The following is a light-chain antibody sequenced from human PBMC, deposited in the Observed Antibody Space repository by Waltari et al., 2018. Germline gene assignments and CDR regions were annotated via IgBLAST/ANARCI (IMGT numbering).Light chain of an antibody. CDR2: EAS. Sequence: EIQMTQSPSSLSASVGDRVTISCRASQTVSNYLHWYQQKPGKAPNLLIYEASTLQSGIPSRFSGSGSGTDFTLTISSLQPEDFATYYCQQTYSFPRTFGQGTNLEIK. CDR3: QQTYSFPRT. CDR1: QTVSNY. V-gene: IGKV1-39*01. J-gene: IGKJ2*01.